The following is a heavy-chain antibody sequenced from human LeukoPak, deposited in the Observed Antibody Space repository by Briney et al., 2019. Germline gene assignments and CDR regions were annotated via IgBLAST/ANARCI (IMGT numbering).Heavy chain of an antibody. J-gene: IGHJ4*02. CDR3: ARGAMATTPFFDY. D-gene: IGHD5-24*01. CDR2: VYYTGST. Sequence: KPSETLSLTCPVSGGSISNYYYWTWIRQPPGKGLEWIGYVYYTGSTNFNPSLKSRVTMSLDTSRNQFPLKLTSLTAADTAVYYCARGAMATTPFFDYWGQGTLVTVSS. CDR1: GGSISNYY. V-gene: IGHV4-59*01.